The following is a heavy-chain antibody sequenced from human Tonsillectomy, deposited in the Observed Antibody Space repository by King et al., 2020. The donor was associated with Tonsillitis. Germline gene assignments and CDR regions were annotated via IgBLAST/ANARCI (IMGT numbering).Heavy chain of an antibody. CDR3: AKEEGDS. V-gene: IGHV3-30*02. CDR1: GFTFKSFG. Sequence: GQLVQSGGGVVQPGGSLRLSCAASGFTFKSFGMHWVRQAPGKGLEWVAFIRDDGSDKDYADSVKGRFTISRDNSKNTLYLQMNSLRAEDTAVYYCAKEEGDSWGQGTLVTVSS. J-gene: IGHJ4*02. CDR2: IRDDGSDK.